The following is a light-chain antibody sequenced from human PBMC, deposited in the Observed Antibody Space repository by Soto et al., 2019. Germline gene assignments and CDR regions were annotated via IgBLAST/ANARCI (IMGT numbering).Light chain of an antibody. CDR2: AAS. J-gene: IGKJ4*01. Sequence: QVAQFPSSLSASVGDRVTITCRASQGIRNDLGWYQQKPGKAPKLLIYAASSLQSGVPSRFSGSGSGTDFTLTISSLQPEDFATYYCLQDYNYPLTFGGGTKVEIK. CDR1: QGIRND. CDR3: LQDYNYPLT. V-gene: IGKV1-6*01.